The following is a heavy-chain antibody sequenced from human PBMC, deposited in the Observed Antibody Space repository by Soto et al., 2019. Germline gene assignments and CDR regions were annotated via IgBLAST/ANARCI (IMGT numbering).Heavy chain of an antibody. CDR1: GYTFTGYY. J-gene: IGHJ4*02. V-gene: IGHV1-2*04. D-gene: IGHD3-10*01. CDR3: ARDARVRYGSGSYPRYFDY. CDR2: INPNSGGT. Sequence: QVQLVQSGAEVKKPGASVKVSCKASGYTFTGYYMHWVRQAPGQGLEWMGWINPNSGGTNYAQKFQGWVTMTRDTSISTAYVELSRLRSGDTAVYYCARDARVRYGSGSYPRYFDYWGQGTLVTVSS.